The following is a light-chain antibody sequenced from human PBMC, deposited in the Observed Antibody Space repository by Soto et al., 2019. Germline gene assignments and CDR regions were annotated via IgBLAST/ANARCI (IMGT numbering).Light chain of an antibody. CDR1: SGDVGGYNY. J-gene: IGLJ1*01. CDR2: QVT. V-gene: IGLV2-8*01. Sequence: QSVLTQPPSASGSPGQSVTISCTGTSGDVGGYNYVSWYQQHPGKAPRLMIYQVTKWLSGVPERFSGSKSGNTASLTVSGLQAEDEADYYCSSYSGSSFYVFGTGTKLTVL. CDR3: SSYSGSSFYV.